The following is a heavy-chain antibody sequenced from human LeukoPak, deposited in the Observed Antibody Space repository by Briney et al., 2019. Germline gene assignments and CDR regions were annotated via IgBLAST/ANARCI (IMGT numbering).Heavy chain of an antibody. V-gene: IGHV3-7*03. CDR2: INQDGNDK. CDR1: GFRFSTYW. D-gene: IGHD2-15*01. Sequence: GGSLRLSCAASGFRFSTYWMTWVRQAPGKGPEWVGNINQDGNDKNYLDSVKGRFTISRDNAKNSLYLQMDSLRAEDTAMYYCARDKGTRYCSGGSCFPIDAFDIWGQGTMVTVSS. J-gene: IGHJ3*02. CDR3: ARDKGTRYCSGGSCFPIDAFDI.